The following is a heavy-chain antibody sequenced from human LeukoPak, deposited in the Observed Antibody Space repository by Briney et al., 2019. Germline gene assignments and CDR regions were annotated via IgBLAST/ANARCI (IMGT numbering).Heavy chain of an antibody. CDR1: GDSINSYY. D-gene: IGHD3-22*01. CDR3: ARLRDYESSGYYPPHFDN. Sequence: SETLSLTCTVSGDSINSYYWSWIRQPPGKGLEWIGYIYYSGSTNYNPSLKSRVTISVDTSKNQFSLKMTSMTAADTAVYYCARLRDYESSGYYPPHFDNWGQGTLVTVSS. CDR2: IYYSGST. J-gene: IGHJ4*02. V-gene: IGHV4-59*08.